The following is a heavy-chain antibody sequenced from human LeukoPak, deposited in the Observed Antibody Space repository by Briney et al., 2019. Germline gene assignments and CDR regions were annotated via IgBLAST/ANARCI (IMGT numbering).Heavy chain of an antibody. Sequence: GGSLRLSCAASGFTITAYAMSWVRQSPGKGLEWGSGIGNTSEDIHYADSVKSRFTISRENSKNTVYLEMRSLRAEDAAVYYCAKYPHGDYVGAFDTWGQGTMVIVSS. CDR2: IGNTSEDI. D-gene: IGHD4-17*01. J-gene: IGHJ3*02. V-gene: IGHV3-23*01. CDR1: GFTITAYA. CDR3: AKYPHGDYVGAFDT.